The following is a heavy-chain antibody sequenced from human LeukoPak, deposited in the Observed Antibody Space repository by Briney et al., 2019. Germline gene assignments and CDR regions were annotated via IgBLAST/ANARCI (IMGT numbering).Heavy chain of an antibody. CDR3: ARASDYYGSGLTFDY. V-gene: IGHV4-61*02. D-gene: IGHD3-10*01. CDR2: IYTSGST. J-gene: IGHJ4*02. Sequence: PSETLSLTCTVSGGSISSGRYYWSWIRQPAGKGLEWIGRIYTSGSTNYNPSLKSRVTISVDTSKNQFSLKLSSVTAADTAVYYCARASDYYGSGLTFDYWGQGTLVTVSS. CDR1: GGSISSGRYY.